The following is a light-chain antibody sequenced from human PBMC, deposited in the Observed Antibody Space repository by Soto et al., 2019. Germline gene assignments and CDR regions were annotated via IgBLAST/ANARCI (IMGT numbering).Light chain of an antibody. CDR3: QQYDNGGT. CDR2: GAS. V-gene: IGKV3-15*01. Sequence: EIMMTQSPATLSVSPGEGATLSCRASQSVSHNLAWYQQKPGQAPRLLIYGASIRATAIPVRFSGSGSGTEFTLTISSLQSEDFAVYYCQQYDNGGTFGPGTKVDIK. CDR1: QSVSHN. J-gene: IGKJ3*01.